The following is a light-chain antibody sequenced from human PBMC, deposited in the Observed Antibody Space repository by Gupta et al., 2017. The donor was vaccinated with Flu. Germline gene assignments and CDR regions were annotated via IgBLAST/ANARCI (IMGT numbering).Light chain of an antibody. CDR1: KLGDKY. CDR2: QDS. Sequence: YELTQLPSVSVSPGQTASITCSGDKLGDKYACWYQQKPGQSPVLVIYQDSKRPSGIPERFSGSNSGNTATLTISGTQAMDEADYYCQAWDSSTVVFGGGTKLTVL. CDR3: QAWDSSTVV. V-gene: IGLV3-1*01. J-gene: IGLJ2*01.